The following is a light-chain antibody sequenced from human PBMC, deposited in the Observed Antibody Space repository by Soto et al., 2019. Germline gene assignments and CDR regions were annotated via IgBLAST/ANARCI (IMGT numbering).Light chain of an antibody. V-gene: IGKV3-20*01. J-gene: IGKJ1*01. CDR3: QKYGSSGT. Sequence: NVLTQSPATLSLSPGDTATLSCRATQSLRNYLAWYQQKPGQAPRLLIYGASNRATGIPDRFSGSGSGTDFTLTISRLEPEDFAVYYCQKYGSSGTFGQGTKVDIK. CDR1: QSLRNY. CDR2: GAS.